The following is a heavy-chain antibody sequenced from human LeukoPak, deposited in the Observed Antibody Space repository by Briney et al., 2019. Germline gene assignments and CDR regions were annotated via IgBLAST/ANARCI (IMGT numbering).Heavy chain of an antibody. CDR1: GGSFSGYY. J-gene: IGHJ5*02. CDR3: ASRPLRFLEWQTFDP. V-gene: IGHV4-34*01. CDR2: INDSGST. Sequence: SETLSLTCAVYGGSFSGYYWNWIRQPPGKGLEWIGEINDSGSTNYSPSLKSRVTISSDTSKNQFSLKLTSVTAADTAVYYCASRPLRFLEWQTFDPWGQGTLATVSS. D-gene: IGHD3-3*01.